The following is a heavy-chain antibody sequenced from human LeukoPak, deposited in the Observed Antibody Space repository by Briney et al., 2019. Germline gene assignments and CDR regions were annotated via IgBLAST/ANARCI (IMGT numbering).Heavy chain of an antibody. CDR2: ISAYNGNT. Sequence: GASVKVSCKASGGTFSSYAISWVRQAPGQGLEWMGWISAYNGNTNYAQKLQGRVTMTTDTSTSTAYMELRSLRSDDTAVYYCARDGYGDFNPAEYFQHWGQGTLVAVSS. V-gene: IGHV1-18*01. CDR3: ARDGYGDFNPAEYFQH. D-gene: IGHD4-17*01. CDR1: GGTFSSYA. J-gene: IGHJ1*01.